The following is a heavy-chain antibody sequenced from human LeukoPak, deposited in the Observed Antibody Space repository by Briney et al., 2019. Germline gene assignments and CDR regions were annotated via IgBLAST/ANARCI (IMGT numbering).Heavy chain of an antibody. J-gene: IGHJ4*02. CDR3: TTDHRTIYGVVFPDY. Sequence: GGSLRLSCAASGFTFSSYAMSWVRQAPGKGLEWVSAISGSGGSTYYADSVKGRFTISRDNSKNTLYLQMNSLKTEDTAVYYCTTDHRTIYGVVFPDYWGQGTLVTVSS. D-gene: IGHD3-3*01. CDR2: ISGSGGST. V-gene: IGHV3-23*01. CDR1: GFTFSSYA.